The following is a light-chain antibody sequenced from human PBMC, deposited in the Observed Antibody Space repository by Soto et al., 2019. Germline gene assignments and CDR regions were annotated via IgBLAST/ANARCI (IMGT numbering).Light chain of an antibody. CDR1: QSVSSN. CDR3: QQYNNWRGT. Sequence: EIVMTQSQATLSVSPGERATLSCRASQSVSSNLAWYQQKPGQAPRLLIYGASTRATGIPARFSGSRSGTEFTLTISSLQSEDFAVYYCQQYNNWRGTFGQGTKVEIK. CDR2: GAS. V-gene: IGKV3-15*01. J-gene: IGKJ1*01.